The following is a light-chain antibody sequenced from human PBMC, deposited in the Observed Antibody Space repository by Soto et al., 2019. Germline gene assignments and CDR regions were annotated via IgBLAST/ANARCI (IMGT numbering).Light chain of an antibody. CDR1: QSVRSN. CDR2: GAS. J-gene: IGKJ1*01. V-gene: IGKV3-15*01. CDR3: LQYNDWVPT. Sequence: EVVMTQSPATLSVSPGERATLSCRASQSVRSNFAWYQQKPGQAPRLLIYGASTRATGVPSRFSGSGSGSEFTFTISSLQSEDFALYYWLQYNDWVPTFGQGTKVEIK.